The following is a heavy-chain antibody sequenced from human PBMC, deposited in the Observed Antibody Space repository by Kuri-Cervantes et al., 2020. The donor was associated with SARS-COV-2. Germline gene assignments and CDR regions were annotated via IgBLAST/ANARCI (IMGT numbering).Heavy chain of an antibody. CDR3: ARGAIAAPTAGGMDV. V-gene: IGHV4-34*01. CDR1: GGSISSYY. D-gene: IGHD6-6*01. Sequence: SETLSLTCTVSGGSISSYYWSWIRQPPGKGLEWIGEINHSGSTNYNPSLKSRVTISVDTSKNQFSLKLSSVTAADTAVYYCARGAIAAPTAGGMDVWGQGTTVTVSS. J-gene: IGHJ6*02. CDR2: INHSGST.